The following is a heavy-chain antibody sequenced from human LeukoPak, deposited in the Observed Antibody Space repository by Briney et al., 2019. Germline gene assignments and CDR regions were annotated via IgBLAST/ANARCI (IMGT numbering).Heavy chain of an antibody. V-gene: IGHV1-24*01. J-gene: IGHJ5*02. D-gene: IGHD3-10*01. CDR3: TTAMGDGSGWLDP. Sequence: GASVKVSCKVSGHILSELSVHWVRQAPGKGLGWMGGFDPEDGKAVFAQTFQDRLIMTEDTSTDTSYMELSSLRSDDTAVYYCTTAMGDGSGWLDPWGQGTLVTVSS. CDR1: GHILSELS. CDR2: FDPEDGKA.